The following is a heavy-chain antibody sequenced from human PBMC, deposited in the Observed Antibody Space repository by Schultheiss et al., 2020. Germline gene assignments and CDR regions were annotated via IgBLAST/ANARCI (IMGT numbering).Heavy chain of an antibody. Sequence: GESLKISCKTSGYSFTTNWIGWVRQMPGKGLEWVGVIYPADAETRYSPSFEGQVFISADKSVSTAYLQWSSLKTSDTAMYYCARPSSSSSTDYWGQGTLVTVSS. CDR3: ARPSSSSSTDY. J-gene: IGHJ4*02. CDR2: IYPADAET. CDR1: GYSFTTNW. D-gene: IGHD6-6*01. V-gene: IGHV5-51*01.